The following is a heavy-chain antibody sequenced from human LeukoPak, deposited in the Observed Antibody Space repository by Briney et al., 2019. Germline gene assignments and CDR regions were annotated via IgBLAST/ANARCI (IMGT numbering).Heavy chain of an antibody. Sequence: GGSLRLSCAASGFSVSTNYMSWVRQAPGKGLEWVSFIYSGGRTDYADSVKGRFTISRDNSKNTLYLQMNSLRAEDTAVYYCAKDREYSSSWDFDYWGQGTLVTVSS. D-gene: IGHD6-13*01. V-gene: IGHV3-53*01. J-gene: IGHJ4*02. CDR3: AKDREYSSSWDFDY. CDR1: GFSVSTNY. CDR2: IYSGGRT.